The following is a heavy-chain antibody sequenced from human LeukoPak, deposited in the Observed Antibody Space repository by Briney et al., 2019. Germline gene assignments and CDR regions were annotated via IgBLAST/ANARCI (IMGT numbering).Heavy chain of an antibody. CDR1: GFTFSSYA. V-gene: IGHV3-23*01. J-gene: IGHJ4*02. CDR2: ISGSVGST. D-gene: IGHD2-2*01. Sequence: QPGGSLRLSCAASGFTFSSYAMSWVRQAPGKGLEWVSAISGSVGSTYYADSVKGRFTISRDNSKNTLYLQMNSLRAEDTAVYYCAKLLYCSSTSCYLPIDSWGQGTLVTVSS. CDR3: AKLLYCSSTSCYLPIDS.